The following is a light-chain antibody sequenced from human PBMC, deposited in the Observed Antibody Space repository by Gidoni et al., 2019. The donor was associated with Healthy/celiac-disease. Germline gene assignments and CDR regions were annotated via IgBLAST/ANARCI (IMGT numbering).Light chain of an antibody. J-gene: IGKJ1*01. CDR1: QSVSSY. CDR3: QQRSNWPPWT. V-gene: IGKV3-11*01. Sequence: EIELTQSPATLSLSPGERATLYCRASQSVSSYLSWYQQKPGQAPRLLIYDASNRATGIPARFSGSGSGTYFTLTISSLEPEDFAVYYCQQRSNWPPWTFGQGTKVEIK. CDR2: DAS.